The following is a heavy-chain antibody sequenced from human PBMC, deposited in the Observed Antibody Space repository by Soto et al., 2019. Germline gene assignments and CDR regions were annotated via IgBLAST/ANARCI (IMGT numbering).Heavy chain of an antibody. V-gene: IGHV3-21*01. CDR2: ISSSSSYI. Sequence: EVQLVESGGGLVKRGGSLRLSCAASGFTFSSYSMNWVRQAPGKGLEWVSSISSSSSYIYYADSVKGRFTISRDNAKNSLYLQINSLRAEDTAVYYCARDGGSYVLDYWGQGTLVTVSS. CDR1: GFTFSSYS. D-gene: IGHD1-26*01. J-gene: IGHJ4*02. CDR3: ARDGGSYVLDY.